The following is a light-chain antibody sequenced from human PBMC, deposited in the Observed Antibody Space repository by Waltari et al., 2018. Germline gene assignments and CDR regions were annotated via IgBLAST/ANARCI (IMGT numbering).Light chain of an antibody. CDR3: QQYNSYSLLS. Sequence: DIQMTQSPSTLSASVGDSVIFSCRASQSISKWLAWYQQKPGKAPKLLIYKASTLESGVPSRFSGSVSGTEFTLTISSLQPEDFATYYCQQYNSYSLLSFGGGTKVEIK. J-gene: IGKJ4*01. CDR2: KAS. V-gene: IGKV1-5*03. CDR1: QSISKW.